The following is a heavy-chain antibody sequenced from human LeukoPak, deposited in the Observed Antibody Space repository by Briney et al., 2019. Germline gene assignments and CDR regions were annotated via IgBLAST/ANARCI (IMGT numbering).Heavy chain of an antibody. CDR2: ILTSGST. J-gene: IGHJ5*02. D-gene: IGHD3-3*01. CDR1: GDSISGHY. V-gene: IGHV4-4*07. Sequence: SETLSLTCAVSGDSISGHYWTWIRQPAGKGLEWIGRILTSGSTKYNPSLKSQVTMSVDTSKNQLSLKMTSVTAADTAVYYCARIVPFSITTYGTNWFDPWGQGTLVTVSS. CDR3: ARIVPFSITTYGTNWFDP.